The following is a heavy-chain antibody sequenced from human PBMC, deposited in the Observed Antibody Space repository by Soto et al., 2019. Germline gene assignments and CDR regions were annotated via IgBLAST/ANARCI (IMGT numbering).Heavy chain of an antibody. D-gene: IGHD1-7*01. Sequence: ETLSLTCTVSGGSVSSGSYYWSWIRQPPGKGLEWIGYIYYSGSTNYNPSLKSRVTISVDTSKNQFSLKLSSVTAADTAVYYCARDSGWNYGYGMDVWGQGTTVTVSS. CDR3: ARDSGWNYGYGMDV. CDR2: IYYSGST. CDR1: GGSVSSGSYY. V-gene: IGHV4-61*01. J-gene: IGHJ6*02.